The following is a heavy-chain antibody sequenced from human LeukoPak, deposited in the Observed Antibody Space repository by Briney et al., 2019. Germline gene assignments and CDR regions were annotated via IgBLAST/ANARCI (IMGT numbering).Heavy chain of an antibody. V-gene: IGHV1-2*02. D-gene: IGHD6-13*01. CDR2: INPNSGGT. Sequence: EASVKVSCKASGYTFTGYYMHWVRQAPGQGLEWMGWINPNSGGTNYAQKFQGRVTMTRDTSISTAYMELSRLRSDDTAVYYCARRATGIAAAGTGFDYWGQGTLVTVSS. J-gene: IGHJ4*02. CDR1: GYTFTGYY. CDR3: ARRATGIAAAGTGFDY.